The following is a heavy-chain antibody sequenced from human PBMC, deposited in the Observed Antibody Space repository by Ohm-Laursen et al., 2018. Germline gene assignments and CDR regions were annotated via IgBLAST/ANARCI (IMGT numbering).Heavy chain of an antibody. CDR2: IHYSGNT. V-gene: IGHV4-59*08. CDR3: ARSREDSVTTWDY. CDR1: GGSISSYY. D-gene: IGHD4-17*01. J-gene: IGHJ4*02. Sequence: SDTLSLTCTVSGGSISSYYWSWIRQPPGKGLEWIGYIHYSGNTNYNPSLKSRVTISVDTSKTQFSLKLSSVTAADTAVYYCARSREDSVTTWDYWGQGILVTVYS.